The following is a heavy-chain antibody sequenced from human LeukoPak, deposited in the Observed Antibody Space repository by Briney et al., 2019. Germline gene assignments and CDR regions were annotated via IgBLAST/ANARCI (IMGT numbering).Heavy chain of an antibody. CDR1: GFTFGSYW. D-gene: IGHD2-2*01. CDR2: IKQDGSEK. J-gene: IGHJ4*02. V-gene: IGHV3-7*05. Sequence: GGSLRLSCAASGFTFGSYWMSWVRQAPGKGLEWVANIKQDGSEKYYVDSAKGRFTISRDDAKNSLYLQMNSLRAEDTAVYYCARVPYCSSTSCYAIFDYWGQGALVTVSS. CDR3: ARVPYCSSTSCYAIFDY.